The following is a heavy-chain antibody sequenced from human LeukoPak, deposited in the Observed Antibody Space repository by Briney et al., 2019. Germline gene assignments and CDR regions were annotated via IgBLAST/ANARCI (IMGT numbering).Heavy chain of an antibody. J-gene: IGHJ4*02. D-gene: IGHD2-15*01. CDR3: WLEKVVAAYFDS. Sequence: PSETLSLTCTVSGGSISSSSYYWGWIRQPPWKGLEWIGSIYYRGSTYYNPSLKSRVTISEDTSKNQFSLKMTSMTAADTAIYYCWLEKVVAAYFDSWGQGTLVTVSS. CDR1: GGSISSSSYY. CDR2: IYYRGST. V-gene: IGHV4-39*07.